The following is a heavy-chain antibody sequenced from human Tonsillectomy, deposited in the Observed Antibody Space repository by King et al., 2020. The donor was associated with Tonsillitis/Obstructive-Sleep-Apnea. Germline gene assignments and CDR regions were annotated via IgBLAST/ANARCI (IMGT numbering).Heavy chain of an antibody. J-gene: IGHJ2*01. V-gene: IGHV5-10-1*03. CDR3: ARFSGAYCGGDRYSDHYWYFDL. Sequence: QLVQSGAEVKKPGESLRISCKGSGYSFTSYWISWVRQMPGKGLEWMGRIDPSDSYTNYSPSFQGHVTISADKSITTAYLQWSSLKASDTAMYYCARFSGAYCGGDRYSDHYWYFDLWGRGTLVTVSS. D-gene: IGHD2-21*02. CDR1: GYSFTSYW. CDR2: IDPSDSYT.